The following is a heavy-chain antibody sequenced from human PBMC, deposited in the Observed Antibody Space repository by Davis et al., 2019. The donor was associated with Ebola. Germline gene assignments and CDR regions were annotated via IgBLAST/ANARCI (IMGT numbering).Heavy chain of an antibody. J-gene: IGHJ4*02. V-gene: IGHV1-46*01. CDR2: INPSGGST. Sequence: AASVKVSCKASGYTFTSYYMHWVRQAPGQGLEWMGIINPSGGSTSYAQKFQGRVTITRDTSASTAYMELSSLRSEDTAVYYCARSGGGSYLGFDYWGQGTLVTVSS. D-gene: IGHD1-26*01. CDR3: ARSGGGSYLGFDY. CDR1: GYTFTSYY.